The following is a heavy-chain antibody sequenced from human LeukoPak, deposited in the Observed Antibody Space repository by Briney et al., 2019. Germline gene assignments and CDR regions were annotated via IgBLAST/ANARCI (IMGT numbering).Heavy chain of an antibody. Sequence: GGSLRLSCAASGFIFSSYSMNWVRQAPGKGLEWVSGISGGGVTTYYADSVKGRFTISRDNSKNTLYLQMNSLRADDTAIYYCARNQQLGGHSYYYYGMDVWGQGTTVTVSS. CDR1: GFIFSSYS. CDR2: ISGGGVTT. J-gene: IGHJ6*02. V-gene: IGHV3-23*01. CDR3: ARNQQLGGHSYYYYGMDV. D-gene: IGHD3-16*01.